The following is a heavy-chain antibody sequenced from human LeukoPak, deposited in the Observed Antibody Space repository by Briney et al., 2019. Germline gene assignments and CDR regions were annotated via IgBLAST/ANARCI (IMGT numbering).Heavy chain of an antibody. Sequence: PSGTLSLTCAVSRGSIFSSNWWSWVRQPPGKGLEWIGQIFHSGSTSYSPSLKSRVTISVDKSKNQFSLKLTSVTAADTAVYYCARDGGYSNPYYYYYYYMDVWGKGTTVTVSS. CDR1: RGSIFSSNW. CDR3: ARDGGYSNPYYYYYYYMDV. D-gene: IGHD4-11*01. V-gene: IGHV4-4*02. CDR2: IFHSGST. J-gene: IGHJ6*03.